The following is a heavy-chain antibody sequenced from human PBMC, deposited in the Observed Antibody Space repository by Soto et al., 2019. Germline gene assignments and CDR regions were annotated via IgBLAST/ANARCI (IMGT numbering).Heavy chain of an antibody. Sequence: QMQLVQSGPEVKKPGTSVKVSCRASGFDFISSGIQWVRQARGQRLEWIGWIVVYSGQTHYEKKFQDRVTITRDTSTGTAYIEMTSLSSEDTAVYYCSSDRPDTAIGWFDWGQGTTVTVSS. CDR1: GFDFISSG. J-gene: IGHJ6*02. CDR2: IVVYSGQT. V-gene: IGHV1-58*02. CDR3: SSDRPDTAIGWFD. D-gene: IGHD2-15*01.